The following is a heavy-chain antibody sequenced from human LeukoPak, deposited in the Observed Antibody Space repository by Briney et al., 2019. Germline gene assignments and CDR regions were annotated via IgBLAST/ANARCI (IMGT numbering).Heavy chain of an antibody. D-gene: IGHD3-10*01. CDR1: GFTFSSYS. V-gene: IGHV3-21*01. Sequence: GGSLRLSCAASGFTFSSYSMNWVRQAPGKGLEWVSSISSSSSYIYCADSVKGRFTISRDNAKNSLYLQMNSLRAEDTAVYYCARDDLEVPDFDYWGQGTLVTVSS. CDR3: ARDDLEVPDFDY. CDR2: ISSSSSYI. J-gene: IGHJ4*02.